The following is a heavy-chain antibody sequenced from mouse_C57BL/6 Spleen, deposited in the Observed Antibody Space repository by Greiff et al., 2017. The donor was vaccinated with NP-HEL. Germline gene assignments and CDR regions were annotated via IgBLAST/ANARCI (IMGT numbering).Heavy chain of an antibody. CDR3: AREGGMGLLRLGGFDV. Sequence: QVQLKESGAELVKPGASVKISCKASGYAFSSYWMNWVKQRPGKGLEWIGQIYPGDGDTNYNGKFKGKATLTADKSSSTAYMQLSSLTSEDSAVYFCAREGGMGLLRLGGFDVWGTGTTVTVSS. D-gene: IGHD2-3*01. V-gene: IGHV1-80*01. CDR1: GYAFSSYW. CDR2: IYPGDGDT. J-gene: IGHJ1*03.